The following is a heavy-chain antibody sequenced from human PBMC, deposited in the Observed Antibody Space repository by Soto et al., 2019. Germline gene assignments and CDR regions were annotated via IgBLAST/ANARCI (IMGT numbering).Heavy chain of an antibody. J-gene: IGHJ4*02. CDR3: ANDAPLGGRQYSSSWYGGFDY. V-gene: IGHV3-9*01. D-gene: IGHD6-13*01. Sequence: EVQLVESGGGLVQPGRSLRLSCAASGFTFDDYAMHWVRQAPGKGLEWVSGISWNSGSIGYADSVKGRFTISRDNAKNSLYLQMNSLRAEDTALYYCANDAPLGGRQYSSSWYGGFDYWGQGTLVTVSS. CDR1: GFTFDDYA. CDR2: ISWNSGSI.